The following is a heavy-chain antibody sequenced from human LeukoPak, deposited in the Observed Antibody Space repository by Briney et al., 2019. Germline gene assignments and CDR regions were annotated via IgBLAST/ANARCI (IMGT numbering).Heavy chain of an antibody. V-gene: IGHV1-69*06. Sequence: SVTVSFKASGGTFSIYAISWVRQAPGQGLEWMGGIIPIFGTANYAQKFQGRVTITADKSTSTAYMELSSLRSEDTAVYYCARALWNDEGFMGYFDYWGQGTLVTVSS. D-gene: IGHD1-1*01. J-gene: IGHJ4*02. CDR3: ARALWNDEGFMGYFDY. CDR2: IIPIFGTA. CDR1: GGTFSIYA.